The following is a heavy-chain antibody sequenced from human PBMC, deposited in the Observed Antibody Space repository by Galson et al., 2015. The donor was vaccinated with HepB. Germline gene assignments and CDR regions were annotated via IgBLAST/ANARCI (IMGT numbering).Heavy chain of an antibody. Sequence: SETLSLTCAVYGGSFSGYYWSWIRQPPGKGLEWIGEINHSGSTNYNPSLKSRVTISVDTSKNQFSLKLSSVTAADTAVYYCARARVQLWVLFFDYWGQGTLVTVSS. CDR1: GGSFSGYY. CDR2: INHSGST. V-gene: IGHV4-34*01. CDR3: ARARVQLWVLFFDY. J-gene: IGHJ4*02. D-gene: IGHD5-18*01.